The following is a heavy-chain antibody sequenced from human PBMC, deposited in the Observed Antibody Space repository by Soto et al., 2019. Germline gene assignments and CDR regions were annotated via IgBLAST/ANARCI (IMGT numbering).Heavy chain of an antibody. Sequence: PGGSLRLSCAASGFTFSSYSMNWVRQAPGKGLEWVSYISSSSSTIYYADSVKGRFTISRDNAKNSLYLQMNSLRDEDTAVYYCARGGQDYGSGSYQYYYYYGMDVWGQGTTVTVSS. D-gene: IGHD3-10*01. J-gene: IGHJ6*02. CDR3: ARGGQDYGSGSYQYYYYYGMDV. CDR1: GFTFSSYS. CDR2: ISSSSSTI. V-gene: IGHV3-48*02.